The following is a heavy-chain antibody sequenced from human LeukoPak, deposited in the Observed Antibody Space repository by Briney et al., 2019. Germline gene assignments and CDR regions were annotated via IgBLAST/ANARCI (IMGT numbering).Heavy chain of an antibody. D-gene: IGHD2-2*01. Sequence: SETLSLTCTVSGGSISSYYWSWIRQPPGKGLEWIGYIYYSGSTNYNPSLKSRVTISVDTSKNQFSLKLSSVTAADTAVYYCARQIVVVPAANLGSWSDPWGQGTLVTVSS. CDR3: ARQIVVVPAANLGSWSDP. J-gene: IGHJ5*02. CDR1: GGSISSYY. CDR2: IYYSGST. V-gene: IGHV4-59*08.